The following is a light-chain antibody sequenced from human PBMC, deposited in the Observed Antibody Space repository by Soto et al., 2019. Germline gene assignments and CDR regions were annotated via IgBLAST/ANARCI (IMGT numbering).Light chain of an antibody. CDR1: QSLVHGNGNNY. CDR2: LGS. CDR3: MQALQTPLT. V-gene: IGKV2-28*01. J-gene: IGKJ4*01. Sequence: EIVMTQSPVSLPVTPGEPASISCRSSQSLVHGNGNNYLNWFLQKPGQSPQLLIYLGSTRASGVPDRFSGSGSGTDFTLKISRVEAEDVGVYYCMQALQTPLTFAGGTKLEIK.